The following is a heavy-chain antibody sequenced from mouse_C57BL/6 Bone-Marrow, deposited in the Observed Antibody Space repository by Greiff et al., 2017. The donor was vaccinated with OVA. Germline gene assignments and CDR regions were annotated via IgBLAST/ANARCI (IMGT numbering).Heavy chain of an antibody. CDR3: ARWGYDYSFAY. Sequence: VKLQQPGAELVRPGTSVKLSCKASGYTFTSYWMHWVKQRPGQGLEWIGVIDPSDSYTNYNQKFKGKATLTVDTSSSTAYMQLSSLTSEDSAVYYCARWGYDYSFAYWGQGTLVTVSA. CDR2: IDPSDSYT. D-gene: IGHD2-4*01. CDR1: GYTFTSYW. J-gene: IGHJ3*01. V-gene: IGHV1-59*01.